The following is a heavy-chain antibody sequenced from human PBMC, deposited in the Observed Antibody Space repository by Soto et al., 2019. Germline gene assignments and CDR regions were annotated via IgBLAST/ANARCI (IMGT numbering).Heavy chain of an antibody. J-gene: IGHJ6*02. CDR3: ARDGAYYDILTGFLYGMDA. V-gene: IGHV3-48*03. D-gene: IGHD3-9*01. CDR2: ISSSGSTI. CDR1: GFTFSSYE. Sequence: GGSLRLSCAASGFTFSSYEMNWVRQAPGKGLEWVSYISSSGSTIYYADSVKGRFTISRDNAKNSLYLQMNSLRAEDTAVYYCARDGAYYDILTGFLYGMDAWGQGTTVTVSS.